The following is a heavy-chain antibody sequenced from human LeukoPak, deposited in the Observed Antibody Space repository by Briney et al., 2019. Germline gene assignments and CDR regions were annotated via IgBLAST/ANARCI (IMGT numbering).Heavy chain of an antibody. CDR2: IYYSGST. Sequence: SETLSLTCTVSGCTISSYYWSWIRQPPGKGLEWIGYIYYSGSTNYNPSLKSRVTISVDTSQNQFSLMLSSVTAADTAVYYCARDLLSTAGYFDYWGQGTLVTVSS. CDR1: GCTISSYY. CDR3: ARDLLSTAGYFDY. V-gene: IGHV4-59*01. J-gene: IGHJ4*02. D-gene: IGHD6-19*01.